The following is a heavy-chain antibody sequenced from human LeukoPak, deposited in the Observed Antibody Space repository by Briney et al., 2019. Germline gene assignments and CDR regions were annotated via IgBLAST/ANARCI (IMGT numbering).Heavy chain of an antibody. CDR3: ARGRREGSGWLGWFDP. Sequence: SETLSLTCAVYGVSFSGYYWSWIRQPPGKGLEWIGEINHSGSTNYNPSLKSRVTMSVDTSKNQFSLRLTSVTAADTAVYYCARGRREGSGWLGWFDPWGQGTLVTVSS. D-gene: IGHD6-19*01. CDR1: GVSFSGYY. CDR2: INHSGST. J-gene: IGHJ5*02. V-gene: IGHV4-34*01.